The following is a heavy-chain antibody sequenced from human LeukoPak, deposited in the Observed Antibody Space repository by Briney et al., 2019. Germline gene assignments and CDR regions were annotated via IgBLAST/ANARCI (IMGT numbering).Heavy chain of an antibody. CDR3: AKNLLSGWQEYYFDY. CDR1: GFTFSSYG. D-gene: IGHD6-19*01. Sequence: GGSLRLSCAASGFTFSSYGMSWVRQAPGKGLEWVSAIRGSRGSTYYADYVKGRFTISRDNSKNTLYLQMNSLRAEDTAIYYCAKNLLSGWQEYYFDYWGQGTLVTVSS. V-gene: IGHV3-23*01. CDR2: IRGSRGST. J-gene: IGHJ4*02.